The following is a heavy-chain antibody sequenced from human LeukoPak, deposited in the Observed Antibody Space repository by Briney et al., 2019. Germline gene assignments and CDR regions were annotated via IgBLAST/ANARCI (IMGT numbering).Heavy chain of an antibody. Sequence: PGGSPRLSCAASGFTFSSYAMSWVRQAPGKGLELVSAISGSGGSTYYADSVKGRFTISRDNSKNTMYLQMNSLRAEDTAVYYCAKGPTYYFDSSALKYFDYWGQGTLVTVSS. CDR1: GFTFSSYA. V-gene: IGHV3-23*01. CDR3: AKGPTYYFDSSALKYFDY. D-gene: IGHD3-22*01. J-gene: IGHJ4*02. CDR2: ISGSGGST.